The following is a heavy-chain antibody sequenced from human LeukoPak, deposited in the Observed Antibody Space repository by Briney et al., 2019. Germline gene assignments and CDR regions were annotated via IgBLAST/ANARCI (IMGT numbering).Heavy chain of an antibody. CDR3: ARDVFTLYGDYGC. CDR1: GYTSSTYG. CDR2: ISAQNGKT. V-gene: IGHV1-18*01. D-gene: IGHD4-17*01. Sequence: GASVKVSCKASGYTSSTYGISWVRQAPGQGREWMGWISAQNGKTNYAQKFQGRVTLTTDTSTSTAYMELRSLRSDGAAVYYCARDVFTLYGDYGCWGQGTLVTVSS. J-gene: IGHJ4*02.